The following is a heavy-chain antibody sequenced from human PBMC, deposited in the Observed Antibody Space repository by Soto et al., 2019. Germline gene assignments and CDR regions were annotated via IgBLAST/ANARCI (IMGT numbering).Heavy chain of an antibody. Sequence: SETLSLTCTVSGGSISSSSYYWGWIRQPPGKGLEWTGSIYYSGSTYYNPSLKSRVTISVDTSKNQFSLKLSSVTAADTAVYYCARRWGTYFDFWGQGTLVTVSS. CDR3: ARRWGTYFDF. CDR1: GGSISSSSYY. D-gene: IGHD7-27*01. V-gene: IGHV4-39*07. J-gene: IGHJ4*02. CDR2: IYYSGST.